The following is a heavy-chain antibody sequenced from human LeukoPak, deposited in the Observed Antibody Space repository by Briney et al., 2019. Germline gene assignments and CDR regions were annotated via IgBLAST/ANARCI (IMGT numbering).Heavy chain of an antibody. CDR2: ISYDGSNK. V-gene: IGHV3-30-3*01. D-gene: IGHD3-22*01. CDR3: AREPYYYDSSGYDY. J-gene: IGHJ4*02. CDR1: GFTFSSYA. Sequence: QPGGSLRLSCAASGFTFSSYAMHWVRQAPGKGLEWVAVISYDGSNKYYADSVKGRFTISRDNSKNTLYLQMNSLRAEDTAVYYCAREPYYYDSSGYDYWGQGTLVTVSS.